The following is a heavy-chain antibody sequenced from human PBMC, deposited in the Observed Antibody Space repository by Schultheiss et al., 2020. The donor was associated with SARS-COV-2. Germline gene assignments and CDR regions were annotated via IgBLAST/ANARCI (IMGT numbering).Heavy chain of an antibody. V-gene: IGHV4-34*01. J-gene: IGHJ5*01. CDR3: ARGPRGYTFGRWFDY. CDR1: GGSFSGYY. Sequence: GSLRLSCAVYGGSFSGYYWTWLRQPPGKGLEWIGEITHSGSIKYNPSLKSRVTISVDTSKNQFSLNLNSVTAADTAVYYCARGPRGYTFGRWFDYWGQGTLVTVSS. D-gene: IGHD5-18*01. CDR2: ITHSGSI.